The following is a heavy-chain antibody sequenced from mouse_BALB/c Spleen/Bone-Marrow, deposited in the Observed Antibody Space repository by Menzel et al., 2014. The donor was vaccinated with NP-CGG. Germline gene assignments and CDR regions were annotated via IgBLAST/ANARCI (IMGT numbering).Heavy chain of an antibody. D-gene: IGHD2-3*01. CDR2: INPGSGST. CDR3: ARYDGYLDY. CDR1: GYAFSDYL. Sequence: VQLQESGAELVRPGTSVKVSCKASGYAFSDYLMEWLKQRPGQGLEWIGVINPGSGSTNQTEKFKDKATLTADTSSNTAYKELNSLTSDDAAVYFCARYDGYLDYWGQGTTLTVSS. J-gene: IGHJ2*01. V-gene: IGHV1-54*02.